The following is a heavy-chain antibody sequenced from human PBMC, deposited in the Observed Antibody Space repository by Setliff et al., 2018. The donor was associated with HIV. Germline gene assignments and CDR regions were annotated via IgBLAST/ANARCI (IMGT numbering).Heavy chain of an antibody. J-gene: IGHJ5*02. CDR2: FDPEDGET. CDR1: GYTLTELS. V-gene: IGHV1-24*01. Sequence: ASVKVSCKVSGYTLTELSMHWVRQAPGKGLEWMGGFDPEDGETIYAQKFQGRVTMTEDTSTDTAYMELSSLRSEDTAVYYCATDLKGSQSYYYGSGSYSGFDPWGQGTQVTVSS. CDR3: ATDLKGSQSYYYGSGSYSGFDP. D-gene: IGHD3-10*01.